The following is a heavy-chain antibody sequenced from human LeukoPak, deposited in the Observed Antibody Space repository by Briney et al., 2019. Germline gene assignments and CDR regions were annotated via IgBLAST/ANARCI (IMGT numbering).Heavy chain of an antibody. Sequence: SETLSLTCTVSGGSISSYYRSWIRQPPGKGLEWIGYIYYSGSTNYNPSLKSRVTISVDTSKNQYSLKLSSVTAADTAVYYCARHKPGYSSSWCFDYWGQGTLVTVSS. V-gene: IGHV4-59*08. J-gene: IGHJ4*02. CDR2: IYYSGST. CDR1: GGSISSYY. CDR3: ARHKPGYSSSWCFDY. D-gene: IGHD6-13*01.